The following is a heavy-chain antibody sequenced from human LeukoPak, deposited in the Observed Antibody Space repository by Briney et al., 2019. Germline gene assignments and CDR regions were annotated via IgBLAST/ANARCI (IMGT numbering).Heavy chain of an antibody. J-gene: IGHJ6*03. CDR1: GYSISSGYY. V-gene: IGHV4-38-2*01. CDR3: ARVNSYYYMDV. Sequence: SETLPLTCAVSGYSISSGYYWGWIRQPPGKGLEWIGSIYHSGSTYYNPSLKSRVTISVDTSKNQFSLKLSSVTAADTAVYYCARVNSYYYMDVWGKGTTVTVSS. CDR2: IYHSGST.